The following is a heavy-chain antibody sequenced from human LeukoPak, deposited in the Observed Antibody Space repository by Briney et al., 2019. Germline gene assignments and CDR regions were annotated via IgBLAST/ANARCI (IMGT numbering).Heavy chain of an antibody. D-gene: IGHD3-3*01. CDR3: AKWGGYYDFWSGYYTEVYYYGMDV. V-gene: IGHV3-23*01. Sequence: GGSLRLSCAASGFTFNTYAMNWVRQAPGKGLEWVSAISGSGGSAYYADSVKGRFTISRDNSKNTLYLQMNSLRAEDTAVYYCAKWGGYYDFWSGYYTEVYYYGMDVWGQGTTVTVSS. J-gene: IGHJ6*02. CDR1: GFTFNTYA. CDR2: ISGSGGSA.